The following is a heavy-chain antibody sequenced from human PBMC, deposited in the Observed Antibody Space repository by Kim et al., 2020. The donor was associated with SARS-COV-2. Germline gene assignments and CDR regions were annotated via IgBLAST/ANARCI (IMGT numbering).Heavy chain of an antibody. D-gene: IGHD3-3*01. CDR2: IYYSGST. Sequence: SETLSLTCTVSGGSISSSSYYWGWIRQPPGKGLEWIGSIYYSGSTYYNPSLKSRVTISVDTSKNQFSLKLSSVTAADTAVYYCARRVTIFGVPTYYFDYWGQGTLVTVSS. V-gene: IGHV4-39*01. CDR1: GGSISSSSYY. J-gene: IGHJ4*02. CDR3: ARRVTIFGVPTYYFDY.